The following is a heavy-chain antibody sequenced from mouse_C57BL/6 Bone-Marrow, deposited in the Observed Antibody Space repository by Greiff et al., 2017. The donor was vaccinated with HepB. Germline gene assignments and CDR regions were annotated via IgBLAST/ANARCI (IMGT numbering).Heavy chain of an antibody. CDR1: GFTFSNYW. Sequence: EVNLVESGGGLVQPGGSMKLSCVASGFTFSNYWMNWVRQSPEKGLEWVAQIRLKSDNYATHYAESVKGRFTISRDDSKSSVYLQMNNLRAEDTGIYYCTGGGRNDYWGQGTTLTVSS. J-gene: IGHJ2*01. CDR3: TGGGRNDY. CDR2: IRLKSDNYAT. V-gene: IGHV6-3*01.